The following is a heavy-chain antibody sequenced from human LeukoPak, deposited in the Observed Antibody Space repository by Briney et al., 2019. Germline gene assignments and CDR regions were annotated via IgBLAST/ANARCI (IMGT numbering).Heavy chain of an antibody. CDR2: IYYSGST. CDR3: AGSPIVVVPAAISEFKVDAFDI. V-gene: IGHV4-59*08. Sequence: PSETLSLTCSVSGGAIKNHYWSWIRQPPGKGLEWIGYIYYSGSTKYNPSLKSRVTISVDTSKNQFSLKLRSVTAADTAVYYCAGSPIVVVPAAISEFKVDAFDIWGQGTMVTVSS. D-gene: IGHD2-2*01. CDR1: GGAIKNHY. J-gene: IGHJ3*02.